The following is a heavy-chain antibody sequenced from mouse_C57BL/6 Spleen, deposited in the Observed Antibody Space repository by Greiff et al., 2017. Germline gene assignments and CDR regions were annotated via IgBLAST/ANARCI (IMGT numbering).Heavy chain of an antibody. CDR2: IDPSDSET. CDR3: ARSYCGRSYLYWYFDV. CDR1: GYTFTSYW. D-gene: IGHD1-1*01. J-gene: IGHJ1*01. Sequence: VQLQQPGAELVRPGSSVKLSCKASGYTFTSYWMHRVKQRPIQGLEWIGNIDPSDSETHYNQKFKDKATLTVDKSSSTAYMQLSSLTSEDYAVDYCARSYCGRSYLYWYFDVWGQGTTVTVSS. V-gene: IGHV1-52*01.